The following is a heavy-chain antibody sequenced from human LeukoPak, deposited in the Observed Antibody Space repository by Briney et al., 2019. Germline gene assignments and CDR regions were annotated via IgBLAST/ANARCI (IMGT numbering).Heavy chain of an antibody. CDR1: GFTFSNYW. J-gene: IGHJ4*02. Sequence: GGSLRLSCAASGFTFSNYWMSWVRQAPGKGLEWVANIKLDGSEKKYVDSVKGRFTISRDNAKNSLYLQMNSLRVEDTAVYYCVRDSGYFDCWGRGTLVTVSS. D-gene: IGHD3-9*01. V-gene: IGHV3-7*04. CDR3: VRDSGYFDC. CDR2: IKLDGSEK.